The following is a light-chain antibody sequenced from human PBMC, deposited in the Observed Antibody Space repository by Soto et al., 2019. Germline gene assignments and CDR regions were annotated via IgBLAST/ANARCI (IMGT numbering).Light chain of an antibody. CDR1: SSNIGAAYD. CDR3: TATDDRLNRPV. Sequence: SVLPPPPSESGAAGQRVSISCTWSSSNIGAAYDVHWYQQLTGTAPKRLIYGDNNRPSGVPDRFSASKSGTSASLAISGLRPQAEADYYCTATDDRLNRPVFGGGTK. V-gene: IGLV1-40*01. J-gene: IGLJ2*01. CDR2: GDN.